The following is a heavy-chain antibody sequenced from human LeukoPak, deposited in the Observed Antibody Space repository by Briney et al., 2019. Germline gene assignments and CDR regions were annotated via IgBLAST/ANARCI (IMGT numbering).Heavy chain of an antibody. CDR2: ISSSSSTI. Sequence: GGSLRLSCAASGFTFSSYSMNWVRQAPGKGLEWVSYISSSSSTIYYADSVKGRFTISRDNAKNSLYLQMNSLRAEDTAVYYCARGTDIVVVPAAIERYYGMDVWGQGTAVTVSS. V-gene: IGHV3-48*01. CDR1: GFTFSSYS. J-gene: IGHJ6*02. D-gene: IGHD2-2*01. CDR3: ARGTDIVVVPAAIERYYGMDV.